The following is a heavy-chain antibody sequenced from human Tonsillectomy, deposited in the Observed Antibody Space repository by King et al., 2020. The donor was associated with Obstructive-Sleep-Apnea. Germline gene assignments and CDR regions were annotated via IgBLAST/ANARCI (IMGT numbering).Heavy chain of an antibody. Sequence: QLQESGPGLVKPSETLSLTCTVSGGSISSYYWSWLRQPPGKGLEWIGYIYYSGSTNYNPSLKSRVTISVDTSKNQFSLKLSSVTAADTAVYYCARGYRYYDILTGYYGDNWFDPWGQGTLVTVSS. CDR1: GGSISSYY. J-gene: IGHJ5*02. V-gene: IGHV4-59*01. CDR2: IYYSGST. CDR3: ARGYRYYDILTGYYGDNWFDP. D-gene: IGHD3-9*01.